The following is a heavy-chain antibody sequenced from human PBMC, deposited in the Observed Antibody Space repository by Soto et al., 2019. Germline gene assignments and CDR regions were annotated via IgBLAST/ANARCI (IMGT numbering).Heavy chain of an antibody. V-gene: IGHV4-59*01. J-gene: IGHJ3*02. CDR2: IFYTATT. CDR1: GDSINSYY. D-gene: IGHD6-13*01. Sequence: SETLSLTCTVSGDSINSYYCSCIRQPPGKGLEWIGYIFYTATTKYNPSLKSRVTISLDTSKTRFSVKLTSVTAADTAVYYCARASGYSSSWATYAIWGQGTMVTVS. CDR3: ARASGYSSSWATYAI.